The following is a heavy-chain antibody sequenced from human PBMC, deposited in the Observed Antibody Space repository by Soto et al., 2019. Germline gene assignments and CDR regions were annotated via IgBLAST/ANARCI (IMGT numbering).Heavy chain of an antibody. CDR3: AFNSGSGSYYFDY. D-gene: IGHD3-10*01. V-gene: IGHV3-23*01. Sequence: EVQLLESGGGLVQPGGSLRLSCAASGFTFSSSAMWWVRQAPGKGLECVSAISGGGETTYYADSVKGRFTISRDNSKNTLYLQMNSLRAEDTAVYYCAFNSGSGSYYFDYWGQGTLVTVSS. J-gene: IGHJ4*02. CDR2: ISGGGETT. CDR1: GFTFSSSA.